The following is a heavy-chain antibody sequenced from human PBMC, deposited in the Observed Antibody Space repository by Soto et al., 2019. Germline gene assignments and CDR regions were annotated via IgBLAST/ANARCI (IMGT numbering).Heavy chain of an antibody. D-gene: IGHD3-22*01. J-gene: IGHJ4*02. CDR1: GYTFTGYY. V-gene: IGHV1-2*04. CDR3: ARGLSSGYFYSFDY. CDR2: INPNSGGT. Sequence: GASVKVSCKASGYTFTGYYMHWVRQAPGQGLEWMGWINPNSGGTNYAQKFQGWVTMTRDTSISTAYMELSRLRSDDTAVYYCARGLSSGYFYSFDYWGQGTLVTSPQ.